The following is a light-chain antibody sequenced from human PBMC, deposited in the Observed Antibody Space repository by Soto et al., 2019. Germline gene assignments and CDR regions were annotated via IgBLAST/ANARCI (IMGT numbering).Light chain of an antibody. J-gene: IGLJ1*01. CDR2: EVS. CDR3: CSFTTSSTYD. CDR1: SSDVGSYNR. V-gene: IGLV2-14*01. Sequence: QSVLTQPASVSGSPGQSITISCTGTSSDVGSYNRVSWYQQHPGEAPKLVIYEVSNRPSGVSNRFSGSKSGNTASLTISGLQAEDEADYYCCSFTTSSTYDFGSGTKVTVL.